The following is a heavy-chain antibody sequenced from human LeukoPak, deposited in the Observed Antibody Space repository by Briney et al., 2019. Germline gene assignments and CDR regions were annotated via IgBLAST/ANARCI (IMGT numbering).Heavy chain of an antibody. CDR2: IYYSGST. Sequence: PSQTLSLTCTVSGGSISSGDYYWSWIRQPPGKGLEWIGYIYYSGSTYYNPSLKSRVTISVDTPKNQFSLKLSSVTAADTAVYYCARVVRGGYSYGIHDYWGQGTLVTVSS. CDR1: GGSISSGDYY. CDR3: ARVVRGGYSYGIHDY. J-gene: IGHJ4*02. V-gene: IGHV4-30-4*01. D-gene: IGHD5-18*01.